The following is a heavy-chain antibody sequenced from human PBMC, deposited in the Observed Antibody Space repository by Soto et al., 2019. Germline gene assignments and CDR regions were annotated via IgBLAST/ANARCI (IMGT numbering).Heavy chain of an antibody. V-gene: IGHV3-30*18. Sequence: PGGSLRLSCAASGFTFRGYGMHWVRQAPGRGLEWVALISYDGSIKYYADSVRGRSTISRDNSKNTLYLQMNSLRAEDTAVYYCANSEYSRYKNIDVWGQGTTVTVSS. J-gene: IGHJ6*02. CDR3: ANSEYSRYKNIDV. D-gene: IGHD5-18*01. CDR2: ISYDGSIK. CDR1: GFTFRGYG.